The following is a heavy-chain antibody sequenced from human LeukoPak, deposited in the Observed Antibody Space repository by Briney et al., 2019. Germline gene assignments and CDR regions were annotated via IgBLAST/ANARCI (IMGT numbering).Heavy chain of an antibody. CDR2: ISSSGSTI. V-gene: IGHV3-48*03. CDR1: GFTFSSYE. D-gene: IGHD2-21*02. Sequence: GGSLRLSCAASGFTFSSYEMNWVRQAPGKGLEWVSYISSSGSTIYYADSLKGRFTISRDNAKNSLYLQMNSLRAEDTAVYYCARDGTPPRGDFDYFDYWGQGTLVTVSS. CDR3: ARDGTPPRGDFDYFDY. J-gene: IGHJ4*02.